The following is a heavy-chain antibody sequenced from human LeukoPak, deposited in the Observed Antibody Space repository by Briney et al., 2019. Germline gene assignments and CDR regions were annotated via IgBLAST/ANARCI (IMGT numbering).Heavy chain of an antibody. CDR2: IKSKTDGGTT. Sequence: GGSLRLSCAASGFTFSSAWMSWVRQAPGKGLEWVGRIKSKTDGGTTDYAAPVKGRFTISRDDSKNTLYLQMNSLKTEDTAVYYCTTDLGTYSNYFGRYGYWGQGTLVTVSS. V-gene: IGHV3-15*01. J-gene: IGHJ4*02. D-gene: IGHD4-11*01. CDR1: GFTFSSAW. CDR3: TTDLGTYSNYFGRYGY.